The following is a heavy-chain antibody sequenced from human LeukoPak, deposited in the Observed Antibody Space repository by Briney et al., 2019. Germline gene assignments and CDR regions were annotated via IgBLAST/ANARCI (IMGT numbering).Heavy chain of an antibody. CDR1: GFTFDDYA. CDR3: AKVENYGGNSGAFDI. D-gene: IGHD4-23*01. V-gene: IGHV3-9*03. Sequence: GGSLRLSCAASGFTFDDYAMHWVRQAPGKGLEWVSGISWNSGSIGYADSVKGRFTISRDNAKNSLYLQMNSPRAEDMALYYCAKVENYGGNSGAFDIWGQGTMVTVSS. CDR2: ISWNSGSI. J-gene: IGHJ3*02.